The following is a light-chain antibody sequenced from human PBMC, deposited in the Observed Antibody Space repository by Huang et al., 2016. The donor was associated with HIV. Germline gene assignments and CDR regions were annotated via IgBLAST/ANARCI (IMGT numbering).Light chain of an antibody. CDR1: QCIRKV. CDR2: SAS. V-gene: IGKV1-39*01. J-gene: IGKJ1*01. Sequence: DIQMTQSPSSLSASVGDRVTIACRASQCIRKVLNWYQQKPGEAPKLLMHSASSLQSGVPSRFSGSGSGTDFTLTITSLQPEDFATYYCQQTDNTPRTFGQGTKVVIK. CDR3: QQTDNTPRT.